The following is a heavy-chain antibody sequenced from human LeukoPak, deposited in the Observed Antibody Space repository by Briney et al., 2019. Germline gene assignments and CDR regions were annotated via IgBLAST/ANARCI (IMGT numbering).Heavy chain of an antibody. D-gene: IGHD6-13*01. CDR3: ARGDSSSWYGDYYYYYMDV. Sequence: GGSLRLSCAASGFTFSSYSMNWVRQAPGKGLEWVSSISSSSSYIYYADSVKGRFTISRDNAKNSLYLQMNSLRAEDTAVYYCARGDSSSWYGDYYYYYMDVWGKGTTVTVSS. CDR1: GFTFSSYS. CDR2: ISSSSSYI. V-gene: IGHV3-21*01. J-gene: IGHJ6*03.